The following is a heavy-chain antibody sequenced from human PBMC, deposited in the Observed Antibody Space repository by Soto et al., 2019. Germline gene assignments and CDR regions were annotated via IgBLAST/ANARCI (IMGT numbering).Heavy chain of an antibody. CDR3: ARGDYDYIWGSYRLVY. J-gene: IGHJ4*02. CDR2: IGTAGDT. D-gene: IGHD3-16*02. V-gene: IGHV3-13*01. Sequence: GGSLRLSCAASGFTFSSYDMHWVRQATGKGLEWVSAIGTAGDTYYPGSVKGRFTISRENAKNSLYLQMNSLSAGDTAVYYCARGDYDYIWGSYRLVYWGQGTLVTVSS. CDR1: GFTFSSYD.